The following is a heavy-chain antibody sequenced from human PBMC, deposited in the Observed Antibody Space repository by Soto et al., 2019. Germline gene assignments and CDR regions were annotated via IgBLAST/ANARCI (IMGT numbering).Heavy chain of an antibody. CDR1: GFTFSNSD. CDR2: IKYDGSEQ. V-gene: IGHV3-7*03. CDR3: ARDPYNYGGYGYGMDV. J-gene: IGHJ6*02. D-gene: IGHD2-21*01. Sequence: GGSLRLSCAASGFTFSNSDMNWVHQAPGKGLEWVANIKYDGSEQVYVDSVKGRFTISRDNADNSLSLQMNSLRVEDAAVYYCARDPYNYGGYGYGMDVWGQGTTVTVSS.